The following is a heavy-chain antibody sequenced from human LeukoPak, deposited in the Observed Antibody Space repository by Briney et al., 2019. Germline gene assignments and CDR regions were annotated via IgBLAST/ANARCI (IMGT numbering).Heavy chain of an antibody. CDR2: IIPIFGTA. CDR3: ARGSSVTFFDY. D-gene: IGHD4-23*01. CDR1: GGTFSSYA. Sequence: SVKVSCKASGGTFSSYAISWVRQAPGQGLEWMGGIIPIFGTANSAQNFQGRITITADESTSTAYMELSSLRSEDTAVYYCARGSSVTFFDYWGQGTLVTVSS. V-gene: IGHV1-69*01. J-gene: IGHJ4*02.